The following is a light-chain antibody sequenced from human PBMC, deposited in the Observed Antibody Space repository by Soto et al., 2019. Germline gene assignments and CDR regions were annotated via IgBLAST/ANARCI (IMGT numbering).Light chain of an antibody. J-gene: IGLJ1*01. CDR3: SSYTSTTNIYV. CDR2: EVK. CDR1: SRDVGSYDY. Sequence: QSSLTPPASISGSPGQSITISCTGTSRDVGSYDYVSWYQQYPGKAPKVIIYEVKYRPSGISDRFSASKSGNTAPLTISGLQAKDEAEYFCSSYTSTTNIYVFGSGTKVTVL. V-gene: IGLV2-14*01.